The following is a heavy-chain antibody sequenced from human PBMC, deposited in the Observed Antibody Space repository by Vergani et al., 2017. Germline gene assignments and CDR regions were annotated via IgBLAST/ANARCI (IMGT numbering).Heavy chain of an antibody. CDR3: ATQNHCSSTSCYTVYYYGMDV. D-gene: IGHD2-2*02. CDR2: FDPEDGET. Sequence: QVQLVPSGAEVKKPGASVKVSCTVSGYTLTELSMHWVRRAPGKGLEWMGGFDPEDGETIYAQKFQGRVTMTEDTSTDTAYMELSSLRSEDTAVYYCATQNHCSSTSCYTVYYYGMDVWGQGTTVTVSS. J-gene: IGHJ6*02. CDR1: GYTLTELS. V-gene: IGHV1-24*01.